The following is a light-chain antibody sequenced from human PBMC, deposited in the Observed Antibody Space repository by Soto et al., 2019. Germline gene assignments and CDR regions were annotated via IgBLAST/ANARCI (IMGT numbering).Light chain of an antibody. J-gene: IGLJ1*01. CDR3: CSYAGSIYV. V-gene: IGLV2-11*01. Sequence: QSVLTQPRSVSGSPGQSVTISCTGTSSDVGGYNHVSWYQQHPGKAPKLMIYDVSKRPSGVPDRFSGSKSGNTASLTISGLQAKDEADYYCCSYAGSIYVFGTGTKVTVL. CDR1: SSDVGGYNH. CDR2: DVS.